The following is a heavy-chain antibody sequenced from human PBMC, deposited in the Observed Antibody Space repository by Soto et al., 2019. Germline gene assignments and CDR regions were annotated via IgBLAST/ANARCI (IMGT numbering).Heavy chain of an antibody. V-gene: IGHV4-30-4*01. D-gene: IGHD2-21*02. CDR2: VYYSGST. CDR1: GGSISSGDYY. Sequence: PSETLSLTCSVSGGSISSGDYYWSWSRQAPGKGLEWIGYVYYSGSTYYNPSLKSRVTISVDTSKNQFSLNLSSVTAADTAVYYCARGKIVVVTAAQYGWFDPWGQGILVT. J-gene: IGHJ5*02. CDR3: ARGKIVVVTAAQYGWFDP.